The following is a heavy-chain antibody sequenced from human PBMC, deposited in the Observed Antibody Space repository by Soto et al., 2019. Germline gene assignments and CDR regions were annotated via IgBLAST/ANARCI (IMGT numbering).Heavy chain of an antibody. Sequence: SETLSLTCTVSGGSISGYYWSWIRQPPGKGLEWIGYIYYSGSTNYNPSLKSRVTISVDTSKNQFSLKLSSVTAADTAVYYCARRHYDFWSGPTGWFDPWGQGTLVTVSS. V-gene: IGHV4-59*01. J-gene: IGHJ5*02. CDR2: IYYSGST. CDR1: GGSISGYY. CDR3: ARRHYDFWSGPTGWFDP. D-gene: IGHD3-3*01.